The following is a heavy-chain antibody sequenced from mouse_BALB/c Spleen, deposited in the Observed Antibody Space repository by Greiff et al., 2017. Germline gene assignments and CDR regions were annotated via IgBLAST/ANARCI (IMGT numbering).Heavy chain of an antibody. Sequence: VQLQQSGAELMKPGASVKISCKATGYTFSSYWIEWVKQRPGHGLEWIGEMLPGSGSTNYNEKFKGKATCTAATSSNTASMQLSSLTSEDSAVYYCAREGSYDYAAWLAYWGQGTLVTVSA. D-gene: IGHD2-4*01. J-gene: IGHJ3*01. CDR2: MLPGSGST. CDR1: GYTFSSYW. CDR3: AREGSYDYAAWLAY. V-gene: IGHV1-9*01.